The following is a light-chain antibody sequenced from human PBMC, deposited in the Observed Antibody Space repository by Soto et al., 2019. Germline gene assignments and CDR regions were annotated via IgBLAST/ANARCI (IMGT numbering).Light chain of an antibody. CDR3: SSYTNSSTHVV. CDR2: DVS. J-gene: IGLJ2*01. CDR1: SSDVGSYNY. V-gene: IGLV2-14*01. Sequence: QSALTQPASVSGSPGQSITISCTGTSSDVGSYNYVSWYQQYPGKAPKLMIYDVSNLPSGVSYRFSGSKSGNTASLTISGLQSEDEADDYCSSYTNSSTHVVFGGGTKVTVL.